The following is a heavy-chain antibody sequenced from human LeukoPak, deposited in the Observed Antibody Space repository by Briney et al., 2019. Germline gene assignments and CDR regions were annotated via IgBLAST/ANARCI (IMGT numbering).Heavy chain of an antibody. CDR3: AAWDPNFYYMDV. D-gene: IGHD1-26*01. J-gene: IGHJ6*03. V-gene: IGHV3-23*01. CDR2: ISASGGGT. CDR1: TVTNS. Sequence: AGTLRLSCARSTVTNSMSCVRQAPGKGLEWVSSISASGGGTHYTGSVKGRFTISRDNSKKAIYLQMNSLRVDDTAKYFCAAWDPNFYYMDVWGKGTTVTVSS.